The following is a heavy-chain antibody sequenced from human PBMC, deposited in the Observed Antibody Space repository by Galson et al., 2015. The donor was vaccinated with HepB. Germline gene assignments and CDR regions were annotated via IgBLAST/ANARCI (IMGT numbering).Heavy chain of an antibody. V-gene: IGHV3-7*03. Sequence: SLRLSCAASRFTFSTYWMHWVRQAPGKGLEWVASIKPGGTVQVYVDSVKGQFTISRDNAKNSLSLQMNSLRVEDTAVYYCARDRDGGWSYDCWGQGTLVTVSS. D-gene: IGHD6-19*01. J-gene: IGHJ4*02. CDR3: ARDRDGGWSYDC. CDR2: IKPGGTVQ. CDR1: RFTFSTYW.